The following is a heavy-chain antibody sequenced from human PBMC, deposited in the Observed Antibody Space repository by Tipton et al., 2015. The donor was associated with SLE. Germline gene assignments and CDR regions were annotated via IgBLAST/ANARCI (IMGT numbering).Heavy chain of an antibody. CDR2: IYYSGST. Sequence: TLSLTCAVYGGSFSGYYWSWIRQPPGKGLEWIGSIYYSGSTYYNPSLKSRVTISVDTSKNQFSLKLSSVTAADTAVYYCARQETDGLYCGGRSCSYFWGQGTLVTVSS. D-gene: IGHD2-15*01. V-gene: IGHV4-34*01. CDR1: GGSFSGYY. J-gene: IGHJ4*02. CDR3: ARQETDGLYCGGRSCSYF.